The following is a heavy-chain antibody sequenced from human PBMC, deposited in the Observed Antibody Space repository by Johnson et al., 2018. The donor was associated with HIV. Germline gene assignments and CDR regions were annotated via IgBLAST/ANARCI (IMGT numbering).Heavy chain of an antibody. Sequence: MQLVESGGGVVRPGGSLRLSCAASGFKFDDYGMSWVRQAPGKGLEWVSGINWNGGRRGYADSVKGRFTISRDNAKKSLYLQMNSLRAGDTAVYYCGRDGNYYDRSGYRVDAFDVWGQGTMVTVSS. CDR2: INWNGGRR. V-gene: IGHV3-20*04. J-gene: IGHJ3*01. D-gene: IGHD3-22*01. CDR3: GRDGNYYDRSGYRVDAFDV. CDR1: GFKFDDYG.